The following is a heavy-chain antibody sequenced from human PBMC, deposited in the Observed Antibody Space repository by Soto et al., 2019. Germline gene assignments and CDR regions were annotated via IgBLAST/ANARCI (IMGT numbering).Heavy chain of an antibody. CDR2: VYSSGAT. J-gene: IGHJ6*02. V-gene: IGHV4-4*07. CDR3: TKGPNWNYYYYGVDV. D-gene: IGHD1-20*01. Sequence: KPSETRSLTCTVSGDSVRNYYWSWIRQPAGRGLEWIGRVYSSGATNYNPSLNGRVTMSVDTSRNQFSLRLSSVTAADTAIYYCTKGPNWNYYYYGVDVWGQGTAVTVSS. CDR1: GDSVRNYY.